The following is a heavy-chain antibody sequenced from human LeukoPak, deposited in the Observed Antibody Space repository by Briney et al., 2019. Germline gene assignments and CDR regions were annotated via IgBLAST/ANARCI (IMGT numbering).Heavy chain of an antibody. Sequence: ASVKVSCKASGYTFTGYYIHWVRQAPGQGLEWMGWINPNRGDTNYAQKFQGRVTMTRDTSISTAYMELSSLKSDDTAVYYCARAKWESSTTCYGAWGQGTLVTVSS. CDR3: ARAKWESSTTCYGA. J-gene: IGHJ5*02. CDR2: INPNRGDT. V-gene: IGHV1-2*02. CDR1: GYTFTGYY. D-gene: IGHD2-2*01.